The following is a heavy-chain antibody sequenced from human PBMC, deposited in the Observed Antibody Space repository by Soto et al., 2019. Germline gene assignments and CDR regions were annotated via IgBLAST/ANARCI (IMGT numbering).Heavy chain of an antibody. CDR2: IYPDNSDT. Sequence: GESLKISCKCSGYSFTKYWIGWVRQMPGKGLEWMGIIYPDNSDTRYSPSFQGQVTISADKSISTAHLQWSSLKASDTAMYYCARQREACSSTSCYYPFDIWGQGTMVTVSS. J-gene: IGHJ3*02. CDR3: ARQREACSSTSCYYPFDI. V-gene: IGHV5-51*01. D-gene: IGHD2-2*01. CDR1: GYSFTKYW.